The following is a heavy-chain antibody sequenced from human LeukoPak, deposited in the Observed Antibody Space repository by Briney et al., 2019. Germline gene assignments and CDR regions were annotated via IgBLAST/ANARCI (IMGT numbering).Heavy chain of an antibody. V-gene: IGHV3-7*01. CDR2: IRPDGSEK. Sequence: GGSLRLSCAASGFTFSTHWMSWVRQAPGKGLEWVANIRPDGSEKYYVDSVKGRLTISRDNARNSLYLQMNSLRVEDTALYYCVTDGVGVLPGDVFDIWGQGTMVTVSS. CDR1: GFTFSTHW. J-gene: IGHJ3*02. D-gene: IGHD1-26*01. CDR3: VTDGVGVLPGDVFDI.